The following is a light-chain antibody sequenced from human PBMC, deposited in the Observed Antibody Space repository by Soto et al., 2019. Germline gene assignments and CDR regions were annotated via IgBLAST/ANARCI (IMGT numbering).Light chain of an antibody. CDR2: EVS. J-gene: IGLJ1*01. CDR3: GSYTGSIYV. CDR1: SSDVGGYKF. V-gene: IGLV2-14*01. Sequence: QSVLTQPASVSGSPGQSITISCTGTSSDVGGYKFVSWYQQHPGKAPKLMIYEVSNRPSGVSSRFSGSKSGNTASLTISGLQAEDEADCYCGSYTGSIYVFGPGTKLTVL.